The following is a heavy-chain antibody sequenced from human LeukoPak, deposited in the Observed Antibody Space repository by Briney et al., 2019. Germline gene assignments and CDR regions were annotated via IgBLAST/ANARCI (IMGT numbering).Heavy chain of an antibody. CDR2: IYHSGST. Sequence: SETLSLTCAVSGYSISSGYYCGWIRQPPGKGLEWIGSIYHSGSTYYNPSLKSRVTISVDTSKNQFSLSLTSVTAADTAVYYHARDGCSISRCYRVATYWGQGTLVTVSS. D-gene: IGHD2-2*01. CDR3: ARDGCSISRCYRVATY. J-gene: IGHJ4*02. V-gene: IGHV4-38-2*02. CDR1: GYSISSGYY.